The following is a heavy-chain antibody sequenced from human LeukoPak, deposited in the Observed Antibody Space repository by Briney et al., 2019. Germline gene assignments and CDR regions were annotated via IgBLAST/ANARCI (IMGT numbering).Heavy chain of an antibody. D-gene: IGHD1-14*01. Sequence: GGSLRLSCAASGFTVSSNYMSWVRQAPGKGLEWVSVIYSGGSTYYADSVKGRFTISRDNSKNTLYLQMNSLRAEDTAVYYCARASWANHRYYFDYWGQGTPVTVSS. CDR3: ARASWANHRYYFDY. CDR2: IYSGGST. CDR1: GFTVSSNY. J-gene: IGHJ4*02. V-gene: IGHV3-53*01.